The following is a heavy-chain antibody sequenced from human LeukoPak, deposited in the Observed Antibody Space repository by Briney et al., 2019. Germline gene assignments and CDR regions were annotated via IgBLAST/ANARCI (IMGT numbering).Heavy chain of an antibody. D-gene: IGHD2-15*01. CDR3: ARDDPSAATTFDI. CDR1: GFTFSEYY. V-gene: IGHV3-11*04. J-gene: IGHJ3*02. CDR2: ISSSGSKI. Sequence: GGSLRLSCAASGFTFSEYYMNWVRQATGKGLEWVSYISSSGSKIYYADSVKGRFTISRDNAKNSLYLQMNSLRAEDTAVYFCARDDPSAATTFDIWGQGTMVTVSS.